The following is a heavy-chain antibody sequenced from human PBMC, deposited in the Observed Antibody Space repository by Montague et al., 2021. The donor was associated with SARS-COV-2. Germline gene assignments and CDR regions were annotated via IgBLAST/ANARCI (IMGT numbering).Heavy chain of an antibody. Sequence: SGKVSFKGSEFPFTAYHIYWVRQAPGKGLEWMGWINPSNGDTNHAQSFKGRVTMTSDTSIETAYMELSRLTSDDTAVYYCARDLSLFRQAPAYWGQGTLVTVSS. V-gene: IGHV1-2*02. CDR3: ARDLSLFRQAPAY. CDR1: EFPFTAYH. J-gene: IGHJ4*02. CDR2: INPSNGDT. D-gene: IGHD3-3*02.